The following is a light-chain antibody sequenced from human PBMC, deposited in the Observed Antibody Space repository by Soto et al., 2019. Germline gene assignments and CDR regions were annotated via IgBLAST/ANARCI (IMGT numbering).Light chain of an antibody. V-gene: IGLV2-23*01. CDR2: EGS. Sequence: QSALTQPASVSGSPGQSITISCTGSSSDVGSYNLVSWYQHHPGKAPKLIIYEGSERPSGVSNRLSGSKSGNTASLTISGLQAEDEADYYCSTYAGAVAFGGGTKVTVL. CDR3: STYAGAVA. CDR1: SSDVGSYNL. J-gene: IGLJ2*01.